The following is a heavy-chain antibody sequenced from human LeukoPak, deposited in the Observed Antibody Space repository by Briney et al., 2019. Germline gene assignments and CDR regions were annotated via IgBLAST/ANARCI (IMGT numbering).Heavy chain of an antibody. CDR1: GFTFTTYW. Sequence: GESLRLSCAASGFTFTTYWMSWVRQAPGKGLEWVANINQDGTEKFYVDSVKGRFTISRDNAKNSLFLQMNSLRVEDTAVYYCAKVAKYYYGSETYYFFEHWGQGTPVTASS. D-gene: IGHD3-10*01. J-gene: IGHJ4*02. CDR3: AKVAKYYYGSETYYFFEH. CDR2: INQDGTEK. V-gene: IGHV3-7*01.